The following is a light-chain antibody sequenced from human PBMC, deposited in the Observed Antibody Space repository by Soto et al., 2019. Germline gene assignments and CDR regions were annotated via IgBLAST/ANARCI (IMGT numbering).Light chain of an antibody. CDR2: WAS. V-gene: IGKV4-1*01. J-gene: IGKJ1*01. Sequence: DIVMTQSPDSLALSLGERATISCKSSQSVFFTSNIRDYLAWYQQKPGQPPKLLIYWASTRESGVPARFSGSGSGTDFTLTITSLQAGDVAVYYCQQYYTAPWTFGQGTKVEIK. CDR3: QQYYTAPWT. CDR1: QSVFFTSNIRDY.